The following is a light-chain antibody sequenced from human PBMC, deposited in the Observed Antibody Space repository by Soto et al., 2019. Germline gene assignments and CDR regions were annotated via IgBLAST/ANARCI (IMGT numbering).Light chain of an antibody. J-gene: IGKJ2*01. CDR1: QSISSY. CDR2: AAS. Sequence: DIQMTQSPSSLSASVGDRVTTTCRASQSISSYLNWYQHKPGKAPKLLIYAASSLQSGVPLRFSGSGSETDFTLTISSLQPEDFAAYYCQQTYSTPYTFGQETKLEIK. V-gene: IGKV1-39*01. CDR3: QQTYSTPYT.